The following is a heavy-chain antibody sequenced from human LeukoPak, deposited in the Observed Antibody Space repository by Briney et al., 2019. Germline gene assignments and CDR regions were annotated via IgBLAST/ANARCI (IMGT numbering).Heavy chain of an antibody. J-gene: IGHJ5*02. CDR3: ARSSEVRGVIITSGFDP. Sequence: ASVKVSCKASGYTFTSYDINWVRQATGQGLEWTGWMNPNSGNTGYAQKFQGRVTMTRNTSISTAYMELSSLRSEDTAVYYCARSSEVRGVIITSGFDPWGQGTLVTVSS. D-gene: IGHD3-10*01. V-gene: IGHV1-8*02. CDR2: MNPNSGNT. CDR1: GYTFTSYD.